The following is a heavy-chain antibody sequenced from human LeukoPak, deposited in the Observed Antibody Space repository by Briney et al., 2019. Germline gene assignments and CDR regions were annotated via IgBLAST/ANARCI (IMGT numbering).Heavy chain of an antibody. Sequence: EASVKVSCKASGYTFTSYGISWARQAPGQGLEWMGWISAYNGNTNYAQKPQGRVTMTTDTSTSTAYMELRSLRSDDTAVYYCARDHLTGLRLFDYWGQGTLVTVSS. CDR1: GYTFTSYG. J-gene: IGHJ4*02. V-gene: IGHV1-18*01. D-gene: IGHD3-9*01. CDR3: ARDHLTGLRLFDY. CDR2: ISAYNGNT.